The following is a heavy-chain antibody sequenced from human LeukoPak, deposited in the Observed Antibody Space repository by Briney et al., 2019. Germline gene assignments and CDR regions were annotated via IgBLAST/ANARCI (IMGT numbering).Heavy chain of an antibody. V-gene: IGHV1-69*04. CDR1: GGTFSSYA. D-gene: IGHD1-26*01. CDR3: ARGIVGARSPF. J-gene: IGHJ4*02. Sequence: ASVKVSCKASGGTFSSYAISWVRQAPGQGLEWMGRIIPILGIANYAQKFQDRVTITRDTSASTAYMELSSLRSEDTAVYYCARGIVGARSPFWGQGTLVTVSS. CDR2: IIPILGIA.